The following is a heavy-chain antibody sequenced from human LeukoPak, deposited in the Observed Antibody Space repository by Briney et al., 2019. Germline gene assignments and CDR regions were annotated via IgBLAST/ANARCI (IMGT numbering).Heavy chain of an antibody. CDR1: GFTFSSYS. V-gene: IGHV3-21*01. D-gene: IGHD3-3*01. Sequence: GGSLRLSCAASGFTFSSYSMNWVRQAPGKGLEWVSSISSSSSYIYYAGSVKGRFTISRDNAKNSLYLQMNSLRAEDTAVYYCARDVAAYYDFWSGYSTFFSVWGKGTTVTVSS. CDR3: ARDVAAYYDFWSGYSTFFSV. CDR2: ISSSSSYI. J-gene: IGHJ6*04.